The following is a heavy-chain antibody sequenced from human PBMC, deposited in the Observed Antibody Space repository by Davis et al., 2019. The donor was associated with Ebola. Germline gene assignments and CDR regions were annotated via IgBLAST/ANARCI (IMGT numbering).Heavy chain of an antibody. Sequence: SCAVSGGSISSSNWWSWVRQPPGKGLEWIGEIYHSGSTNYNPSLNSRVTISVDKSKNQFSLKLSSVTAADTAVYYCAREIRTMVQGVRRSGFDYWGQGTLVTVSS. D-gene: IGHD3-10*01. CDR2: IYHSGST. V-gene: IGHV4-4*02. CDR1: GGSISSSNW. CDR3: AREIRTMVQGVRRSGFDY. J-gene: IGHJ4*02.